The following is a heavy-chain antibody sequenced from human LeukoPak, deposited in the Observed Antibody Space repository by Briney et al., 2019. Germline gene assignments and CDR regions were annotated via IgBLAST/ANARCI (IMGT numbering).Heavy chain of an antibody. CDR2: IYITGYT. Sequence: SETLSLTCTVSGDSISRGSYYWTWIRQPAGKGLEWIGRIYITGYTNYNPSLKSRVTISVDTSKNQFSLKLSSVTAADTAVYYCARQYYYDNNGYFDYWGQGTLVTVSS. CDR3: ARQYYYDNNGYFDY. J-gene: IGHJ4*02. D-gene: IGHD3-22*01. CDR1: GDSISRGSYY. V-gene: IGHV4-61*02.